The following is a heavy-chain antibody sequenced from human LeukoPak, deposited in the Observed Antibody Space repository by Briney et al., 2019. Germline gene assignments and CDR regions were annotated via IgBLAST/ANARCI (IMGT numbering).Heavy chain of an antibody. CDR3: XXXXXXGSYLPTGWFDP. J-gene: IGHJ5*02. Sequence: SETLSLTCTVSGGSISSGSYYWSWIRQPPGKGLEWIGYIYYSGSTYYNPSLKSRVTISVDTSKNQFSLKLSSVTAADTAVYXXXXXXXXGSYLPTGWFDPWGQGTLVTVSS. V-gene: IGHV4-39*01. CDR1: GGSISSGSYY. D-gene: IGHD3-10*01. CDR2: IYYSGST.